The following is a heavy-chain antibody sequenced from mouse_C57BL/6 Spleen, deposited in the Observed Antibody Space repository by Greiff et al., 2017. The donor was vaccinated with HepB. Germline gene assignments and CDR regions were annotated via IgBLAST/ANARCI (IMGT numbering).Heavy chain of an antibody. Sequence: VQLQQSGAELVKPGASVKISCKASGYAFSSYWMNWVKQRPGKGLEWIGQIYPGDGDTNYNGKLKGKAKLTADKSSSTAYMQLSSLTSEDSAVYFCARSSISPWFAYWGQGTLVTVSA. J-gene: IGHJ3*01. CDR1: GYAFSSYW. V-gene: IGHV1-80*01. CDR2: IYPGDGDT. CDR3: ARSSISPWFAY.